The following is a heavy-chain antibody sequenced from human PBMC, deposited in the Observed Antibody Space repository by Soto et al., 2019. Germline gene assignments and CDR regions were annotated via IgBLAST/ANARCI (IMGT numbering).Heavy chain of an antibody. J-gene: IGHJ4*02. D-gene: IGHD3-22*01. CDR3: AKRSDSSGYYPPDY. CDR1: GFTFRNYG. V-gene: IGHV3-30*18. Sequence: QVRLVESGGGVVQPGRSLRLSCAASGFTFRNYGMHWVRQAPGKGLEWVALISYDGRTKFYVDSVKGRFTISRDNSKNTLYLQMDSLRTEDTAVYYCAKRSDSSGYYPPDYWGQGTLVTVSS. CDR2: ISYDGRTK.